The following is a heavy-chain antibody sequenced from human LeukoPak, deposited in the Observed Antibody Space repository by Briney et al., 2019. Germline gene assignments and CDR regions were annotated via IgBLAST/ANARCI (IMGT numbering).Heavy chain of an antibody. CDR2: INHSGRT. CDR3: AREGFGELSHFDY. CDR1: GGSFSGDY. J-gene: IGHJ4*02. D-gene: IGHD3-10*01. V-gene: IGHV4-34*01. Sequence: KPAQPLSLSSAVYGGSFSGDYWSWIRQPPGRGLEWIGEINHSGRTNYNPSLKSRVTISVDTSKNQFSLKLSSVTAADTAVYYCAREGFGELSHFDYWGQGTLVTVSS.